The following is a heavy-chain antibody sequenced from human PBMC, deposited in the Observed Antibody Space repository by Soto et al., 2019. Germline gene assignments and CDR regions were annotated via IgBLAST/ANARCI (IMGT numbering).Heavy chain of an antibody. CDR1: GVSISSSSYY. D-gene: IGHD4-17*01. Sequence: SETLSLTCTVSGVSISSSSYYWGWIRQPPGKGLEWIGSIHYSGSTYYNPPLKSRVTTSVDTSKNQFSLKLSSVTAADTAVYYCVRRHGVLPYNWFDPWGQGTLVTVSS. J-gene: IGHJ5*02. CDR3: VRRHGVLPYNWFDP. CDR2: IHYSGST. V-gene: IGHV4-39*01.